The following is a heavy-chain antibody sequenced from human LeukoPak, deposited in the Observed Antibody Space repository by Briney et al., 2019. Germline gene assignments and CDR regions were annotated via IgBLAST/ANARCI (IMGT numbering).Heavy chain of an antibody. CDR3: ARVPTTVTTGCGY. CDR2: FDPEDGET. Sequence: GASVKVSCKASGYTLTELSMHWVRQAPGKGLEWMGGFDPEDGETIYAQKFQGRVTITRDTSASTAYMELSSLRSEDTAVYYCARVPTTVTTGCGYWGQGTLVTVSS. CDR1: GYTLTELS. J-gene: IGHJ4*02. V-gene: IGHV1-24*01. D-gene: IGHD4-17*01.